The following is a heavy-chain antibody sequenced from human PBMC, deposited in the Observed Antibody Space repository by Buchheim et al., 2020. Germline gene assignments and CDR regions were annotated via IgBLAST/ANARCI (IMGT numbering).Heavy chain of an antibody. Sequence: QVQLVESGGGLVQPGGSLRLSCAASGFTFSDYYMSWIRQAPRKGLEWVSYINSNSSTTYYADSVKGRFTISRDNAKNSLYLQMNSRLSDDAPVDFGVGDYGGYWGQGTL. D-gene: IGHD3-10*01. J-gene: IGHJ4*02. CDR2: INSNSSTT. V-gene: IGHV3-11*01. CDR1: GFTFSDYY. CDR3: VGDYGGY.